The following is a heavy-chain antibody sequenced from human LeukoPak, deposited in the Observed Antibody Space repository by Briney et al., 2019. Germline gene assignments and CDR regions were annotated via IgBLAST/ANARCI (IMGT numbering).Heavy chain of an antibody. Sequence: GGSLRLSCAASAFTFSTYSMNWVRQAPGKGLEWVSYISSGGNSVYYADSVKGRFTISRDNAKNSLYLQMNSLEDEDTAVYYCARDHVFASDIWGQGTVVTVSS. CDR2: ISSGGNSV. V-gene: IGHV3-48*02. CDR3: ARDHVFASDI. J-gene: IGHJ3*02. CDR1: AFTFSTYS.